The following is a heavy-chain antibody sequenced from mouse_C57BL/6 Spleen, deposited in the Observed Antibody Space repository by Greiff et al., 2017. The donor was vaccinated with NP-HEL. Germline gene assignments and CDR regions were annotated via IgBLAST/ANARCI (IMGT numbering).Heavy chain of an antibody. J-gene: IGHJ1*03. Sequence: VHVKQSGPELVKPGASVKISCKASGYSFTDYNMNWVKQSNGKSLEWIGVINPNYGTTSYNQKFKGKATLTVDQSSSTAYMQLNSLTSEDSAVYYCARGAGSRYGYVGVWGTGTTVTVSS. CDR1: GYSFTDYN. CDR3: ARGAGSRYGYVGV. CDR2: INPNYGTT. D-gene: IGHD1-1*01. V-gene: IGHV1-39*01.